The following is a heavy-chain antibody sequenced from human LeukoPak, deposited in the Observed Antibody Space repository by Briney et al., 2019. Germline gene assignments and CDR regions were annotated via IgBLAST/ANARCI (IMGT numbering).Heavy chain of an antibody. Sequence: PGGSLRLSCAASGFTFSSYSMNWVRQAPGKGLEWVSSISSSSSYMYYADSVKGRFTISRDNAKNSLYLQMNSLRAEDTAVYYCARGGIAAAADNWGQGTMVTVSS. V-gene: IGHV3-21*01. CDR1: GFTFSSYS. CDR2: ISSSSSYM. J-gene: IGHJ3*01. D-gene: IGHD6-13*01. CDR3: ARGGIAAAADN.